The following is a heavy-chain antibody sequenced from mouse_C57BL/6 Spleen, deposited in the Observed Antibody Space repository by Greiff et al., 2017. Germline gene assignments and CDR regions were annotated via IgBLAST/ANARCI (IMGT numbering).Heavy chain of an antibody. CDR3: ARWTYSNYAMDY. D-gene: IGHD2-5*01. CDR1: GSTFTSYW. V-gene: IGHV1-72*01. Sequence: VQLQQPGAELVKPGASVKLSCTASGSTFTSYWMHWVQQRPGRGLEWIGRIDANSGGTKYNEKFKSKATLTVDKPSSTAYMQLSSLTSEDSAVYYCARWTYSNYAMDYWGQGTSVTFSS. J-gene: IGHJ4*01. CDR2: IDANSGGT.